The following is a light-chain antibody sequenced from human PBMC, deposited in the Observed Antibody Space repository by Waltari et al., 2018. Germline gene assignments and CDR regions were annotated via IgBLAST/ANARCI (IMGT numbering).Light chain of an antibody. Sequence: DFTMTQSPSSLSASVGDRFTITCRASQSISTYLNWYQQKPGKAPNLLIYAASSLQSGVPSRFSGSGSGTDFTLTISSLQPEDFATYYCQQSYSPLTFGGGTKVEIK. J-gene: IGKJ4*01. CDR1: QSISTY. CDR3: QQSYSPLT. V-gene: IGKV1-39*01. CDR2: AAS.